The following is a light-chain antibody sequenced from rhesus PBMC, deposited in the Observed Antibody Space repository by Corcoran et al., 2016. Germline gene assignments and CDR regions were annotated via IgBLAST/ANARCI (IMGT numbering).Light chain of an antibody. Sequence: DIQMTQSPSSLSASVGDRVTITCRASQGTTNDLAWYQQKPGETSKLLIYEASSLQSGIPSRFRGRGSGTDFTLTISSLQSEDFATYYCQHYYSTPFTFGPGPKLDIK. CDR2: EAS. CDR1: QGTTND. J-gene: IGKJ3*01. V-gene: IGKV1-25*02. CDR3: QHYYSTPFT.